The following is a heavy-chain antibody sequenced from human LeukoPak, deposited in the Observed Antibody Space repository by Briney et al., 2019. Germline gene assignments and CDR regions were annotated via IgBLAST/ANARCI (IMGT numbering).Heavy chain of an antibody. D-gene: IGHD6-19*01. V-gene: IGHV3-23*01. J-gene: IGHJ5*02. Sequence: GGSLRLSCAASEFTFSSYAMQWVRQAPGQGLEWVSAITGGGGSIYYADSVKGRFTISRDNSKNRLYLQMNSLRAEDTAVYYCAKTRGWTDNWFAPWGQGTLVTVSS. CDR3: AKTRGWTDNWFAP. CDR2: ITGGGGSI. CDR1: EFTFSSYA.